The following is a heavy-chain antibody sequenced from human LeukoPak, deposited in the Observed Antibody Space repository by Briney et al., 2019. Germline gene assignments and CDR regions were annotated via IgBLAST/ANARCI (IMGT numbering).Heavy chain of an antibody. CDR2: ISAYNGNT. CDR3: ARVHIVVVTATGADY. V-gene: IGHV1-18*01. Sequence: ASVKVSCKASGYTFTSYGISWVRQAPGQGLEWMGWISAYNGNTNYAQKLQGRVTITTDTSTSTAYMELRSLRSDDTAVYYCARVHIVVVTATGADYWGQGTLVTVSS. J-gene: IGHJ4*02. CDR1: GYTFTSYG. D-gene: IGHD2-21*02.